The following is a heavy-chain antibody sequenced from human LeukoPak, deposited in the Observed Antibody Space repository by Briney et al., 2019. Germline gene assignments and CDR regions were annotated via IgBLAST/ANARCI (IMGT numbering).Heavy chain of an antibody. CDR2: ISSSSSYI. Sequence: GGSLRLSCAASGFTFSSYSMNWVRQAPGKGLEWVSSISSSSSYIYYADSVKGRFTISRDNAKNSLYLQMNSLRAEDTAVYYCARAIAAAGRAGSYWGQGTLVTVS. D-gene: IGHD6-13*01. CDR1: GFTFSSYS. J-gene: IGHJ4*02. CDR3: ARAIAAAGRAGSY. V-gene: IGHV3-21*01.